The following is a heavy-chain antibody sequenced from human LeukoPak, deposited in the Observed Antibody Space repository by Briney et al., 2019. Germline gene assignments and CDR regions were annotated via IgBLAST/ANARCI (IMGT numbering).Heavy chain of an antibody. CDR1: GFTFSSYA. CDR3: ARVRPISSSSDYYYGMDV. Sequence: GGSLRLSCAASGFTFSSYAMHWVRQAPGKGLEWVAVISYDGSNKYYADSVKGRFTISRDNSKNTLYLQMNSLRAEDTAVYYCARVRPISSSSDYYYGMDVWGQGTTVTVSS. D-gene: IGHD6-6*01. CDR2: ISYDGSNK. V-gene: IGHV3-30-3*01. J-gene: IGHJ6*02.